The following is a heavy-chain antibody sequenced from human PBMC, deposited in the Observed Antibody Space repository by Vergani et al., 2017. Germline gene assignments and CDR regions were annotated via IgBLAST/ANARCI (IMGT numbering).Heavy chain of an antibody. CDR2: ISAYNGNT. J-gene: IGHJ3*02. V-gene: IGHV1-18*01. CDR3: ARGGEEYDVWSGQGDDAVDI. D-gene: IGHD3-3*01. Sequence: QVQLVQSGAEVKKPGASVKVSCKASGYTFTSYGISWVRQAPGPALEWMGWISAYNGNTNYAQKLQGRVTMTTDTSTSTAYMELRSLGSDDTAVYYGARGGEEYDVWSGQGDDAVDIWGQGTMVTVSS. CDR1: GYTFTSYG.